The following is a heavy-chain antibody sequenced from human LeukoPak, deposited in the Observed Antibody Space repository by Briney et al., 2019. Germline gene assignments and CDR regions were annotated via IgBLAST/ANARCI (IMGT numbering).Heavy chain of an antibody. Sequence: GGSLRLSCAASGFTFSSYSMNWVRQAPGKGLEWVSYISTSSSSIYYADSVRGRFAISRDNAKNSLFLQVNSLRGEDTAVYYRARASGGTSDCYFNLGGGGPLVTFSS. J-gene: IGHJ2*01. CDR1: GFTFSSYS. CDR3: ARASGGTSDCYFNL. CDR2: ISTSSSSI. V-gene: IGHV3-48*01. D-gene: IGHD4-23*01.